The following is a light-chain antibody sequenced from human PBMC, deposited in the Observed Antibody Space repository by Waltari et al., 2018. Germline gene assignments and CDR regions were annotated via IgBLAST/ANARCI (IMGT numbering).Light chain of an antibody. Sequence: EIVMTQSPATLSVSPGERATLSCRASQSVSNHLAWYQQKPGQTPRLLIYGASIRATGIPARFSGSGSGTEFTLTISSLQSEDFAVYYCHQYNRWPPTFGQGTKVEIK. J-gene: IGKJ1*01. CDR1: QSVSNH. V-gene: IGKV3D-15*01. CDR2: GAS. CDR3: HQYNRWPPT.